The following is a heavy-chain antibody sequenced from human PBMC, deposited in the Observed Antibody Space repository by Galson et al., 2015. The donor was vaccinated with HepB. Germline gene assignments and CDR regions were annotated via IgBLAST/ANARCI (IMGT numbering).Heavy chain of an antibody. CDR3: ARDWRVTMVRGVIPANWFDP. V-gene: IGHV1-18*01. CDR2: ISAYNGNT. J-gene: IGHJ5*02. CDR1: GYTFTSYG. D-gene: IGHD3-10*01. Sequence: SVKVSCKASGYTFTSYGISWVRQAPGQGLEWMGWISAYNGNTNYAQKLQGRVTMTTDTSTSTAYMELRSLRSDDTAVYYCARDWRVTMVRGVIPANWFDPWGQGTLVTVSS.